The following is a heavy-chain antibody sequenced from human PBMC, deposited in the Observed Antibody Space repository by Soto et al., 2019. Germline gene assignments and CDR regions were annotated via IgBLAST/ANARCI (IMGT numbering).Heavy chain of an antibody. Sequence: EVQLLESGGGLVQPGGSLRLSCAASGFTFSSYAMSWVRQAPGKGLEWVSVISGSGGSTYYADSVKGRFTISRDNSKNTLYLQMNSLRAEDTAVYYCAKVVGYYGSGGEDYWGQGTLVTVSS. V-gene: IGHV3-23*01. CDR1: GFTFSSYA. CDR3: AKVVGYYGSGGEDY. J-gene: IGHJ4*02. CDR2: ISGSGGST. D-gene: IGHD3-10*01.